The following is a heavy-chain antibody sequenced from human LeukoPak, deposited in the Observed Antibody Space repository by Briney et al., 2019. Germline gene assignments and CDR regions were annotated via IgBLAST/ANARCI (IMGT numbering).Heavy chain of an antibody. V-gene: IGHV4-34*01. D-gene: IGHD3-3*01. CDR3: AVTWSGYSH. J-gene: IGHJ4*02. CDR2: INHSGST. Sequence: PSETLSVTCAVYGGSFSGYYWSWIRQPPGKGLEWIGEINHSGSTNYNPSLKSRVTISVDTSKNQFSLKLSSVTAADTAVYYCAVTWSGYSHWGQGTLVTVSS. CDR1: GGSFSGYY.